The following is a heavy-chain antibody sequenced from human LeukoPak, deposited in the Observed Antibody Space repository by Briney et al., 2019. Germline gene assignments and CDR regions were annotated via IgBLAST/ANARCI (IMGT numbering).Heavy chain of an antibody. Sequence: PSETLSLTFTVSGGSISSYYWSWIRQPPGKGLEWIGYIYYSGSTNYNPSLKSRVTISVDTSKNQFSLKLSSVTAADTAVYYCASSGYSTALDYWGQGTLVTVSS. V-gene: IGHV4-59*01. J-gene: IGHJ4*02. D-gene: IGHD5-12*01. CDR3: ASSGYSTALDY. CDR1: GGSISSYY. CDR2: IYYSGST.